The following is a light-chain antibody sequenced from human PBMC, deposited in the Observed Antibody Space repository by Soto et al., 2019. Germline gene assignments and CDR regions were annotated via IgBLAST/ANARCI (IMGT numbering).Light chain of an antibody. CDR1: QSVSSN. CDR3: QQYNNWPPPIT. V-gene: IGKV3-15*01. CDR2: GAS. J-gene: IGKJ5*01. Sequence: EIVMTQSPATLSVSPGERATLSCRASQSVSSNLAWYQQKPGQAPRLLIYGASTRATGIPARFSGSGSGKEFTLTISSLQSEDFAVYYCQQYNNWPPPITFGQGTRLEIK.